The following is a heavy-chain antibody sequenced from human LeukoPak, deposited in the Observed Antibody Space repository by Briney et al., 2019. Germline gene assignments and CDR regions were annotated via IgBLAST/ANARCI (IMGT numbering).Heavy chain of an antibody. V-gene: IGHV4-59*07. CDR1: GDSMCDYF. CDR3: AAMTTVTMYSYFFDS. J-gene: IGHJ4*02. Sequence: SDTLSLTCTVSGDSMCDYFWPWIRQPPGKGLEWIGYAADSGSTNYNPSLKSRVTISVDSSTNHFSLRLTSVTAADTAIYYCAAMTTVTMYSYFFDSWGQGTLLTVSS. CDR2: AADSGST. D-gene: IGHD4-17*01.